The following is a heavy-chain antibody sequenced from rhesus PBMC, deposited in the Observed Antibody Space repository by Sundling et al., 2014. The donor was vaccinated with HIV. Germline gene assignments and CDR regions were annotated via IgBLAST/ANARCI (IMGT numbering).Heavy chain of an antibody. V-gene: IGHV4-122*02. J-gene: IGHJ4*01. D-gene: IGHD5-12*01. CDR3: ARPREYRYNYDY. CDR2: ITYHGTT. Sequence: QVQLQESGPGLVKPSETLSLTCAVSGGSISDSYYWSWIRQPPGKGLEWIGYITYHGTTSYNPSLQSRVTISRDTSKNQFSLRLTSATVADTAVYYCARPREYRYNYDYWGQGLLVTVSS. CDR1: GGSISDSYY.